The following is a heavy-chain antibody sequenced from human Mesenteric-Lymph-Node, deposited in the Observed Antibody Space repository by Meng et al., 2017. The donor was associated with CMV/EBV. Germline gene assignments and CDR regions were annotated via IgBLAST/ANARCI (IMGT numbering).Heavy chain of an antibody. J-gene: IGHJ4*02. CDR1: GYSFARYW. CDR2: IYPGDSDT. CDR3: ARLGKIAGGDY. D-gene: IGHD3-16*01. Sequence: GGSLRLSCKGSGYSFARYWIGWVRQMPGKGLEWMGVIYPGDSDTRYSPSFQGQVTISADKSINTASLQWSSLKTSDTAIYYCARLGKIAGGDYWGQGTLVTVSS. V-gene: IGHV5-51*01.